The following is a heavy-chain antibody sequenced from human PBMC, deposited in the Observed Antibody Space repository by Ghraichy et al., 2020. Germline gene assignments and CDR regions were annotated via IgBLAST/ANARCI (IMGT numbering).Heavy chain of an antibody. Sequence: SETLSLTCAVYGGSFSGYYWSWIRQPPGKGLEWIGEINHSGSTNYNPSLKSRVTISVDTSKNQFSLKLSSVTAADTAVYYCARGRYYYGSGSYYKRAYGMDVWGQGTTVTVSS. CDR1: GGSFSGYY. D-gene: IGHD3-10*01. J-gene: IGHJ6*02. V-gene: IGHV4-34*01. CDR3: ARGRYYYGSGSYYKRAYGMDV. CDR2: INHSGST.